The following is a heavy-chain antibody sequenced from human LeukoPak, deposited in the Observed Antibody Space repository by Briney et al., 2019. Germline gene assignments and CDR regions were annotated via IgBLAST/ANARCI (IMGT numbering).Heavy chain of an antibody. D-gene: IGHD5-18*01. V-gene: IGHV3-30-3*01. J-gene: IGHJ6*02. CDR2: ISYDGSNK. CDR1: GFTFSSYA. Sequence: PGRSLRLSCAASGFTFSSYAMHWVRQAPGKGLEWVAVISYDGSNKYYADSVKGRFTISRDNSKNTLYLQMNSLRAEDTAVYYCACAVDTAMAYYYYGMDVWGQGTTVTVSS. CDR3: ACAVDTAMAYYYYGMDV.